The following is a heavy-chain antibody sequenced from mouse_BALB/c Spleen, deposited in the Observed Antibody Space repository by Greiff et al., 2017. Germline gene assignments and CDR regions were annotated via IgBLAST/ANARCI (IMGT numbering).Heavy chain of an antibody. D-gene: IGHD2-14*01. CDR3: ARQDRYDETGYAMDY. CDR2: INPYNGDT. J-gene: IGHJ4*01. CDR1: GYSFTGYF. Sequence: VQLQQSGPELVKPGASVKISCKASGYSFTGYFMNWVMQSHGKSLEWIGRINPYNGDTFYNQKFKGKATLTVDKSSSTAHMELRSLASEDSAVYYCARQDRYDETGYAMDYWGQGTSVTVSS. V-gene: IGHV1-20*02.